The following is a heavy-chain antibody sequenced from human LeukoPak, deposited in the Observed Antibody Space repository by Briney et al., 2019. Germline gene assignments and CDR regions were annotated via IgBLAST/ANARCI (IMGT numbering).Heavy chain of an antibody. Sequence: GGSLRLSCAASGFTFSSYAMHWVRQAPGKGLEYVSAISSNGGSTYYANSVKGRFTISRDNSKNTLYLQMGSLGAEDMAVYYCARDGRGYSYGSYFDYWGQGTLVTVSS. CDR3: ARDGRGYSYGSYFDY. V-gene: IGHV3-64*01. D-gene: IGHD5-18*01. CDR1: GFTFSSYA. J-gene: IGHJ4*02. CDR2: ISSNGGST.